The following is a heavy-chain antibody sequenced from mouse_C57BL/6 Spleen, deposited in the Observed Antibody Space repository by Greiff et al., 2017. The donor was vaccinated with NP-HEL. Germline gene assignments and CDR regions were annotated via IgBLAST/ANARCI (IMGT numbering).Heavy chain of an antibody. Sequence: VQLQQSGAELVRPGASVTLSCKASGYTFTDYEMHWVKQTPVHGLEWIGAIDPETGGTAYNQKFKGKAILTADKSSSTAYMELRSLTSEDSAVYYCTRSYYGNFDYFDYWGQGTTLTVSS. V-gene: IGHV1-15*01. CDR1: GYTFTDYE. J-gene: IGHJ2*01. D-gene: IGHD2-10*01. CDR3: TRSYYGNFDYFDY. CDR2: IDPETGGT.